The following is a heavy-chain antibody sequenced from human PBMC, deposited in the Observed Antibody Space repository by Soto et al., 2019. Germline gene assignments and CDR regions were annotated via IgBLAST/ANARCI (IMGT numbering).Heavy chain of an antibody. CDR1: GFTFSSYG. CDR2: IWYDGSNK. V-gene: IGHV3-33*01. CDR3: AREVPYSSSWYASYYYYYGMDV. J-gene: IGHJ6*02. D-gene: IGHD6-13*01. Sequence: QVQLVESGGGVVQPGRSLRLSCAASGFTFSSYGMHWVRQAPGKGLEWVAVIWYDGSNKYYADSVKGRFTISRDNSKNTLYLQMNSLRAEDTAVYYCAREVPYSSSWYASYYYYYGMDVWGQGTTVTVSS.